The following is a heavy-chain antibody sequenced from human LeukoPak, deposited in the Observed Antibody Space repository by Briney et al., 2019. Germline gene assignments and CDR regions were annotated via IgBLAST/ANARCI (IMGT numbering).Heavy chain of an antibody. J-gene: IGHJ4*02. D-gene: IGHD3-9*01. CDR2: IYYSGST. Sequence: SETLSLTCTVSGGSISSSSYYWGWIRQPPGKGPEWIGSIYYSGSTYYNPSLKSRVTISVDTSKNQFSLKLSSVTAADTAVYYCARHSLERAYYDILTGYRIDYWGQGTLVTVSS. CDR3: ARHSLERAYYDILTGYRIDY. V-gene: IGHV4-39*01. CDR1: GGSISSSSYY.